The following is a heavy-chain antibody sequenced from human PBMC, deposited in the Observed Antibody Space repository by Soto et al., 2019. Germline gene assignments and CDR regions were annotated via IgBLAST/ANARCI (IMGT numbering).Heavy chain of an antibody. CDR3: ARDWGDRCSSTSCYLSGLYAFDI. CDR1: CFTLSRHG. J-gene: IGHJ3*02. CDR2: ISAYNGNT. D-gene: IGHD2-2*01. Sequence: GPVEVSFEGSCFTLSRHGINWVGRAPGERREGVGWISAYNGNTNYAQKLQGRVTMTTDTSTSTAYMELRSLRSDDTAVYYCARDWGDRCSSTSCYLSGLYAFDIWGQGTMVTVSS. V-gene: IGHV1-18*04.